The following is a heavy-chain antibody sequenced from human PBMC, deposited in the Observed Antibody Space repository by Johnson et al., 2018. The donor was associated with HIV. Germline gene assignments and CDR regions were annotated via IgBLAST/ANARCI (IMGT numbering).Heavy chain of an antibody. J-gene: IGHJ3*02. CDR1: RFTFSSYG. Sequence: QVQLVESGGGVVRPGRSLRLSCVASRFTFSSYGMHWVRQAPGKGLEWVAVISYDGANKYYADSVKGRFTISRDNSKNTLYLQMNSLRAVDTAVYYCAKDLWDAVGTTHYAFDIWGQGTTVTVSS. V-gene: IGHV3-30*18. D-gene: IGHD1-26*01. CDR2: ISYDGANK. CDR3: AKDLWDAVGTTHYAFDI.